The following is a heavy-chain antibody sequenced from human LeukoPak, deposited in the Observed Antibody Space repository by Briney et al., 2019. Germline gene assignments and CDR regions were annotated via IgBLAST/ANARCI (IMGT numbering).Heavy chain of an antibody. CDR3: ARGYDTTGYFSY. V-gene: IGHV7-4-1*02. D-gene: IGHD3-22*01. CDR2: IDTNTGNP. Sequence: GASVKVSCEASGYTFTNYTLNWVRQAPGQGLEWMGWIDTNTGNPTYAQGFTGRFVFSLETSVNTAYLQISTLKAEDTAVYFCARGYDTTGYFSYWGQGTLVTVSS. J-gene: IGHJ4*02. CDR1: GYTFTNYT.